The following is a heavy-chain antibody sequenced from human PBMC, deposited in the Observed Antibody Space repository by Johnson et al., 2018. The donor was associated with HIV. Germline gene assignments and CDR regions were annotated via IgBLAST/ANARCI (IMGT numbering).Heavy chain of an antibody. CDR2: ISGSGGST. CDR1: GFTFDDYG. CDR3: ARGLGSRSAFDI. J-gene: IGHJ3*02. V-gene: IGHV3-23*04. D-gene: IGHD2-2*01. Sequence: VQLVESGGGVVQPGGSLRLSCTASGFTFDDYGMSWVRQAPGKGLEWVSGISGSGGSTYYADSVKGRFTISRDNSKNTLYLQMNSVRAEDTAVYYCARGLGSRSAFDIWGQGTMVTVSS.